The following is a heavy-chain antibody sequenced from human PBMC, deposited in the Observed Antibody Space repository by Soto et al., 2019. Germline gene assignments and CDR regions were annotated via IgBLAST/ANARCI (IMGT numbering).Heavy chain of an antibody. V-gene: IGHV4-39*01. D-gene: IGHD4-4*01. CDR2: IYYSGST. CDR3: ARHSNARGYSKPIDP. Sequence: QLQLQESGPGLVKPSETLSLTCTVSVGSISSSSYYWGWIRQPPGKGLEWIGSIYYSGSTYYNPSLKSRVTISVDTSKNQFSLKLSSVTAADTAVYYCARHSNARGYSKPIDPWGQGTLVTVSS. CDR1: VGSISSSSYY. J-gene: IGHJ5*02.